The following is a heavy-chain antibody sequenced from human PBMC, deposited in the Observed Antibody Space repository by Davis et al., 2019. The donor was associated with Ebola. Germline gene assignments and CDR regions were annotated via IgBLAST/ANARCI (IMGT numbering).Heavy chain of an antibody. CDR1: VITFSSYA. J-gene: IGHJ3*01. CDR3: VKDTSSIWFDV. D-gene: IGHD6-13*01. Sequence: GESLKISCADSVITFSSYAMTWVRQAPGKGLEWVSAISGSGGTTYYAGSVKGRFTVSRDNSKKTMYLQMNSLRAEDTAIYYCVKDTSSIWFDVWGQGTTVTVSS. CDR2: ISGSGGTT. V-gene: IGHV3-23*01.